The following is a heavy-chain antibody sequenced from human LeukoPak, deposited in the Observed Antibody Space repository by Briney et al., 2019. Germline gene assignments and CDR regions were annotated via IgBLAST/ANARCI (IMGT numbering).Heavy chain of an antibody. V-gene: IGHV4-30-2*01. J-gene: IGHJ4*02. Sequence: SQTLSLTCTVSGGSISSGGYYWSWIRQPPGKGLEWIGYIYHSGSTYYNPSLKSRVTISVDRSKNQFSLKLGSVTAADTAVYYCARGLAKWSTDYWGQGTLVTVSS. CDR1: GGSISSGGYY. D-gene: IGHD2-15*01. CDR2: IYHSGST. CDR3: ARGLAKWSTDY.